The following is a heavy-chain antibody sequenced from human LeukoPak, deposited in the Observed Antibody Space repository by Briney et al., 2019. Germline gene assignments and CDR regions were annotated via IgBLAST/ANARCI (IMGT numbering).Heavy chain of an antibody. CDR2: FDPEGGET. J-gene: IGHJ4*02. V-gene: IGHV1-24*01. Sequence: ASVKVSCKVSGYTLTELSMHWVRQAPGKGLEWMGGFDPEGGETIYAQKFQGRVTMTEDTSTNTAYMELSSLRSEDTAVYYCATDIIGSSWYYFDYWGQGTLVTVSS. D-gene: IGHD6-13*01. CDR3: ATDIIGSSWYYFDY. CDR1: GYTLTELS.